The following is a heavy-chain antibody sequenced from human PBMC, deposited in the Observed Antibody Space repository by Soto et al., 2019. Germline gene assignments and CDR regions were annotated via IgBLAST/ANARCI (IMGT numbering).Heavy chain of an antibody. Sequence: QVQLQESGPGLVKPSQTLSLTCTVSGGSISSGGTGSHWTWIRQLPGKGLEWIGYIYYTGNTYYNPSLKSRPTISIDTSENQFSLKLTSVTAADTAVYFCASGHDAYKVRYWGQGTLVTVSS. CDR1: GGSISSGGTGSH. J-gene: IGHJ4*02. D-gene: IGHD1-1*01. V-gene: IGHV4-31*03. CDR3: ASGHDAYKVRY. CDR2: IYYTGNT.